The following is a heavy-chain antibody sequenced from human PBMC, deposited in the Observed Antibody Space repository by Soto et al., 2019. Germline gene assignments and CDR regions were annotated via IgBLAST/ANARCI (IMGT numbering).Heavy chain of an antibody. CDR3: ARAKHRIAIFGVVIFDWFDP. J-gene: IGHJ5*02. CDR2: MNPNSGNT. V-gene: IGHV1-8*01. CDR1: GYTFTSYD. D-gene: IGHD3-3*01. Sequence: ASVKVSCKASGYTFTSYDINWVRQPTGQGLEGMGWMNPNSGNTGYAQKFQGRVTMTRNTSISTAYMELSSLRSEDTAVYYCARAKHRIAIFGVVIFDWFDPWGQGTLVTVSS.